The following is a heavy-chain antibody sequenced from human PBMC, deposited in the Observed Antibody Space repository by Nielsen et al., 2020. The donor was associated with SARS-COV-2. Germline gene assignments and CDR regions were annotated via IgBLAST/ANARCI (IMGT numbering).Heavy chain of an antibody. J-gene: IGHJ3*02. V-gene: IGHV4-30-4*01. Sequence: SETLSLTCSVSGGSISSYEYYWTWIRQSPGKGLEWIGYIYYSGTAYYNPSLESRVTISVDTSTNQFSLKLSSVTAADTAVYYCARLSGFQYYDFWSGFQNRAFDIWGQGTMVTVSS. D-gene: IGHD3-3*01. CDR2: IYYSGTA. CDR1: GGSISSYEYY. CDR3: ARLSGFQYYDFWSGFQNRAFDI.